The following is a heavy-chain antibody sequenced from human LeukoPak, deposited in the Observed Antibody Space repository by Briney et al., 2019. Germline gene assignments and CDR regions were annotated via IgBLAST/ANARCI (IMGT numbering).Heavy chain of an antibody. V-gene: IGHV1-2*02. D-gene: IGHD1-1*01. CDR2: INPNSGGT. Sequence: ASVKVSCKASGYTFTGYYIHWVRQAPGQGLEWMGWINPNSGGTNSAQKFQGRVTMTRDTPISTAYMELSRLRSDDTAVYYCARVASTTRRHDVFDIWGQGTMVIVSS. J-gene: IGHJ3*02. CDR1: GYTFTGYY. CDR3: ARVASTTRRHDVFDI.